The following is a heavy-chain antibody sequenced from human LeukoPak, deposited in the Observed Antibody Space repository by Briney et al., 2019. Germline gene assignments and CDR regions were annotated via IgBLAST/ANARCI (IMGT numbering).Heavy chain of an antibody. Sequence: ASVKVSCKASGYTFTGYYMHWVRQAPGQGLEWMGWINPNSGGTNYAQKFQGRVTMTRDTSISTAYMELSRLRSDDTAVYYCARGGYYYGSGSYYRLGYYYYYMDVWGKGTTVTISS. CDR1: GYTFTGYY. D-gene: IGHD3-10*01. CDR2: INPNSGGT. J-gene: IGHJ6*03. V-gene: IGHV1-2*02. CDR3: ARGGYYYGSGSYYRLGYYYYYMDV.